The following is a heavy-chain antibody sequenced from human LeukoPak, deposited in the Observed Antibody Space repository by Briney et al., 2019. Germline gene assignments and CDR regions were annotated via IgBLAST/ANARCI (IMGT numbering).Heavy chain of an antibody. CDR1: GFTFSSYA. J-gene: IGHJ4*02. D-gene: IGHD6-13*01. Sequence: PGGSLRLSCAASGFTFSSYAMTWVRQAPGKGLEWVSGISGSGGNTYYADSVRGRLSISRDNSKNTVYLQMNSARAEDTALYYCATDLPVHSGYYWGQGALVTVS. V-gene: IGHV3-23*01. CDR2: ISGSGGNT. CDR3: ATDLPVHSGYY.